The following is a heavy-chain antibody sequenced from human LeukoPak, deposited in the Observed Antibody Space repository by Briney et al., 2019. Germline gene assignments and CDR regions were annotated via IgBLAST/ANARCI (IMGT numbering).Heavy chain of an antibody. J-gene: IGHJ4*02. D-gene: IGHD5-18*01. V-gene: IGHV3-66*01. CDR2: IYSGGST. Sequence: GGSLRLSCAASGFTVSSNYMSWVRQAPGKGLEWLSVIYSGGSTYYADSVKGRFTISRDNSKNTLCLQMNSLRAEDTAVYYCTTKRGYSYGYADWGQGTLVTVSS. CDR3: TTKRGYSYGYAD. CDR1: GFTVSSNY.